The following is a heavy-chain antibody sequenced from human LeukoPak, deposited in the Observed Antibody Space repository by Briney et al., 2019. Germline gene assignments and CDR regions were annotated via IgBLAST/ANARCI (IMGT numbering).Heavy chain of an antibody. CDR2: INSAGSGT. D-gene: IGHD2-8*01. Sequence: PGGSPCPSRALSVVTLNSYWTHRVRQAPGKGLVWFSRINSAGSGTSDANFVKGRFTISRDNSKNTLYLQMNSLRAEDTAMYYCARDRLTNDAFDIWGQGTMVTVPS. CDR3: ARDRLTNDAFDI. J-gene: IGHJ3*02. V-gene: IGHV3-74*01. CDR1: VVTLNSYW.